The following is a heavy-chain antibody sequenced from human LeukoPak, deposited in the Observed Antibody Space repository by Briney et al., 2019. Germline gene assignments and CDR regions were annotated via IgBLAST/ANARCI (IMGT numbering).Heavy chain of an antibody. V-gene: IGHV3-21*06. CDR2: ISTSSTYI. CDR1: GFTFSDYN. CDR3: ARVSTAASLAIDS. Sequence: PGGSLRLFCAASGFTFSDYNMNWVRQAPGKGLDWVSVISTSSTYIYYADSVKGRFTISRDNAKNSLYLQMNSLRAEDTAVYYCARVSTAASLAIDSWGQGTLVTVST. J-gene: IGHJ4*02. D-gene: IGHD6-13*01.